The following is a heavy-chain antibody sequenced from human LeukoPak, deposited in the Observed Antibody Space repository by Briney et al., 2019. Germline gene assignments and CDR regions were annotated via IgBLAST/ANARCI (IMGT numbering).Heavy chain of an antibody. V-gene: IGHV3-30*18. J-gene: IGHJ4*02. CDR1: GFIFSSYG. CDR3: AKDDAAYRGYDYFDY. Sequence: GRSLRLSCAASGFIFSSYGMHFVRQAPGKGLEWVAVISYDGTNKYYADSVKGRFTISRDNSKNTLYLQMTSLRAEDTAVYYCAKDDAAYRGYDYFDYWGQGTLVTVSS. D-gene: IGHD5-12*01. CDR2: ISYDGTNK.